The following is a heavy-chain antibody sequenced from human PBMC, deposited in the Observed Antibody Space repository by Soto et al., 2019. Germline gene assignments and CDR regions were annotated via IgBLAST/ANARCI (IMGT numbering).Heavy chain of an antibody. CDR1: GFTFSDKY. CDR2: ISTSGSTI. V-gene: IGHV3-11*01. Sequence: EGALRLTFSVSGFTFSDKYMSWIRQAPGKGLEWVSYISTSGSTIYYADSVKGRFTISRDNAKNSLYLQMNSLRAEDTAVYYCARGGAGRRSGRMGAFDIWGQGTMVTV. D-gene: IGHD6-19*01. J-gene: IGHJ3*02. CDR3: ARGGAGRRSGRMGAFDI.